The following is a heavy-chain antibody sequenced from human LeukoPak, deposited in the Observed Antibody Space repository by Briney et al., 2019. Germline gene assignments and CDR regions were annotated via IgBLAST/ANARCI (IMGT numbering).Heavy chain of an antibody. Sequence: SGTLSLTCSVSGASFSSFYWSWIRQPPGKGLEWIGSIYHSGSTYYNPSLKSRVTISVDTSKNQFSMKLSSVTAADTAVYYCARSRNFINNWFDPGGQGTLVTVSS. D-gene: IGHD1-7*01. V-gene: IGHV4-38-2*01. CDR3: ARSRNFINNWFDP. J-gene: IGHJ5*02. CDR1: GASFSSFY. CDR2: IYHSGST.